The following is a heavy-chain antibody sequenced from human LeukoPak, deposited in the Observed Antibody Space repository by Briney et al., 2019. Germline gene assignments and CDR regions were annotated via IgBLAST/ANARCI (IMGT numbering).Heavy chain of an antibody. CDR2: ISYDGSNK. CDR3: ARESGGDLGEAFDI. V-gene: IGHV3-30-3*01. CDR1: GFTFSSYA. J-gene: IGHJ3*02. Sequence: QPGGSLXLSCAASGFTFSSYAMHWVRQAPGKGLEWVAVISYDGSNKYSADSVKGRFTISRDNAKNSLYLQLNSLRAEDTAVYYCARESGGDLGEAFDIWGQGTMVTVSS. D-gene: IGHD1-26*01.